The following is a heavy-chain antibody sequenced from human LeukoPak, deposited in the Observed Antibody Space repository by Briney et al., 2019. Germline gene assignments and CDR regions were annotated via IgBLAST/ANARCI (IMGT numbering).Heavy chain of an antibody. Sequence: KPSETLSLTCTVSGGSISSYYWSWIRQPPGKGLEWIGYIYYSGSTNYNPSLKSRVTISVDTSKNQFSLKLSSVTAADTAVYYCARLIAAAGTGNCWFDPWGQGTLVTVSS. D-gene: IGHD6-13*01. CDR2: IYYSGST. CDR1: GGSISSYY. V-gene: IGHV4-59*01. J-gene: IGHJ5*02. CDR3: ARLIAAAGTGNCWFDP.